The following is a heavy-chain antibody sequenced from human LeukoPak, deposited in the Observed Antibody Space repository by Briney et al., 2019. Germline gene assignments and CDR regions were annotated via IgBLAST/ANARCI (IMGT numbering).Heavy chain of an antibody. CDR3: ARDPDYDILTGYGALLDY. D-gene: IGHD3-9*01. V-gene: IGHV4-34*01. J-gene: IGHJ4*02. CDR1: GGSFSGYY. CDR2: INHSGST. Sequence: SETLSLTCAVYGGSFSGYYWSWIRQPPGKGLEWIGEINHSGSTNYNPSLKSRVTISVDTSKNQFSLKLSSVTAADTAVYYCARDPDYDILTGYGALLDYWGQGTLVTVSS.